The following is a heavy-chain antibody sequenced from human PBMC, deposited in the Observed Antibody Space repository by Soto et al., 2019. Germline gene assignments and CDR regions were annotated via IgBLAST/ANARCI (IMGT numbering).Heavy chain of an antibody. V-gene: IGHV1-18*01. Sequence: QVQLVQSGAEVKKPGASVKVSCKTSGYTFTSYHISWVRQAPGQGLEWMGWISAYNTNTNYAQKFQGRVTMTTDTLTSTADMELRSLSSNATAVYYRARDTPPTDYWGQGTLVTVSS. CDR1: GYTFTSYH. CDR3: ARDTPPTDY. D-gene: IGHD4-4*01. CDR2: ISAYNTNT. J-gene: IGHJ4*02.